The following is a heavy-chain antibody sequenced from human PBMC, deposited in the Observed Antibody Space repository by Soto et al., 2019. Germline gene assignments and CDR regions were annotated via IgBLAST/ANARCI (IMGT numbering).Heavy chain of an antibody. CDR1: GFTFSSYW. Sequence: GESLKISCAASGFTFSSYWMSWVRQAPGKGLEWVANIKQDGSEKYYVDSVKGRFTISRDNAKNSLYLQMNSLRAEDTAVYYCARDRIAARPDAFDIWGQGTMVTVSS. J-gene: IGHJ3*02. CDR2: IKQDGSEK. V-gene: IGHV3-7*01. CDR3: ARDRIAARPDAFDI. D-gene: IGHD6-6*01.